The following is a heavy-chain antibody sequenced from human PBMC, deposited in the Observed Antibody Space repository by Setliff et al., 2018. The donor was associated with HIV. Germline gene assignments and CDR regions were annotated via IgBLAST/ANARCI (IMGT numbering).Heavy chain of an antibody. CDR3: VKEYHTAATDTRVANYFDY. J-gene: IGHJ4*02. Sequence: ASVKVSCKASGYTFTDYTMIWVRQAPGQGLEWLGWINAGNGNTEYSQNFQGRVTISRDTSASTVYMDLRSLRSEDTAIYYCVKEYHTAATDTRVANYFDYWGQGTLVTVSS. V-gene: IGHV1-3*01. D-gene: IGHD6-13*01. CDR2: INAGNGNT. CDR1: GYTFTDYT.